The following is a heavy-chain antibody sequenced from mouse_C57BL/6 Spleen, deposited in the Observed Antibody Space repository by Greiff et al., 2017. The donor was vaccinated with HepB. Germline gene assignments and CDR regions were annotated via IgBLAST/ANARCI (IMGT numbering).Heavy chain of an antibody. CDR2: IYPGSGNT. CDR3: ARGDPYFDY. J-gene: IGHJ2*01. CDR1: GYTFTDYY. V-gene: IGHV1-76*01. Sequence: QVQLQQSGADLVRPGASVKLSCKASGYTFTDYYINWVKQRPGQGLEWIARIYPGSGNTYYNEKFKGKATLTAEKSSSTAYMQLSSLTSEDSAVYFCARGDPYFDYWGQGTTLTVSS. D-gene: IGHD3-3*01.